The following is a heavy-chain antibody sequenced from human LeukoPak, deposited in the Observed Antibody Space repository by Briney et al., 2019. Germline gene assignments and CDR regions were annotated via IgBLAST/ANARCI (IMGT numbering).Heavy chain of an antibody. D-gene: IGHD5-18*01. Sequence: GGSLRLSCAASGFTVSSNYMSWVRQAPGKGLEWVSVIYSGGSIYYADSVKGRFTISRDNSKNTLYLQMNSLRAEDTAVYYCARTHSGYSYGPTFLDYWGQGTLVTVSS. V-gene: IGHV3-53*01. J-gene: IGHJ4*02. CDR2: IYSGGSI. CDR3: ARTHSGYSYGPTFLDY. CDR1: GFTVSSNY.